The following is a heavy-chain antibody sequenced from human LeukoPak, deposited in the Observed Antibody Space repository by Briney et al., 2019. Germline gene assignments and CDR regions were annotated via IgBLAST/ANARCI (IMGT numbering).Heavy chain of an antibody. D-gene: IGHD5-24*01. CDR2: INSDGSST. V-gene: IGHV3-74*01. Sequence: GGSLRLSCAASGFTFSSYWMHWVRQAPGKGLVWVSRINSDGSSTSYADSVKGRFTVSRDNAKNTLYLQMNSLRAEDTAVYYCAREGGEMAYLDYWGQGTLVTVSS. CDR1: GFTFSSYW. J-gene: IGHJ4*02. CDR3: AREGGEMAYLDY.